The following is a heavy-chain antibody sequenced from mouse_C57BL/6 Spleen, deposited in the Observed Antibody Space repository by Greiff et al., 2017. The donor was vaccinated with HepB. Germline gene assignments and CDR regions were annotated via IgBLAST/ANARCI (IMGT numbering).Heavy chain of an antibody. CDR3: ARRGGIYYDYDRAMDY. CDR1: GYTFTSYG. Sequence: QVHVKQSGAELARPGASVKLSCKASGYTFTSYGISWVKQRTGQGLEWIGEIYPRSGNTYYNEKFKGKATLTADKSSSTAYMELRSLTSEDSAVYFCARRGGIYYDYDRAMDYWGQGTSVTVSS. D-gene: IGHD2-4*01. CDR2: IYPRSGNT. J-gene: IGHJ4*01. V-gene: IGHV1-81*01.